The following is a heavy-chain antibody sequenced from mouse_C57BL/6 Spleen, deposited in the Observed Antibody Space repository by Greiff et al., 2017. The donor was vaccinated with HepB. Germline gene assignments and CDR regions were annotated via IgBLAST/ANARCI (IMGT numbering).Heavy chain of an antibody. CDR2: ISDGGSYT. CDR1: GFTFSSYA. V-gene: IGHV5-4*01. CDR3: ARDLGLRRGFAY. J-gene: IGHJ3*01. Sequence: EVKLEESGGGLVKPGGSLKLSCAASGFTFSSYAMSWVRQTPEKRLEWVATISDGGSYTYYPDNVKGRFTISRDNAKNNLYLQMSHLKSEDTAMYYCARDLGLRRGFAYWGQGTLVTVSA. D-gene: IGHD2-4*01.